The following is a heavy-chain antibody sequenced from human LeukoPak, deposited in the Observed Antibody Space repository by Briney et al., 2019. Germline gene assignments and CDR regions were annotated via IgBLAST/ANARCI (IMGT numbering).Heavy chain of an antibody. CDR2: ISWNSGSI. CDR3: AKDRGLWELLNYFDY. J-gene: IGHJ4*02. V-gene: IGHV3-9*01. Sequence: GGSLRLSCAASGLTFDDYAMHWVRQAPGKGLEWVSGISWNSGSIGYADSVKGRLTISRDNAKNSLYLQMNSLRAEDTALYYCAKDRGLWELLNYFDYWGQGTLVTVSS. CDR1: GLTFDDYA. D-gene: IGHD1-26*01.